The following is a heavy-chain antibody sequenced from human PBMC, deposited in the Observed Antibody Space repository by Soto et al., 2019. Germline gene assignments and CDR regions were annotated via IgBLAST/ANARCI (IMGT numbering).Heavy chain of an antibody. D-gene: IGHD3-3*01. CDR3: AKDSEPYTDFWSGYPEYYGMDV. CDR2: ISYDGSNK. V-gene: IGHV3-30*18. CDR1: GFTFSSYG. Sequence: GGSLRLSCAASGFTFSSYGMHWVRQAPGKGLEWVAVISYDGSNKYYADSVKGRFTISRDNSKNTLYLQMNSLRAEDTAVYYCAKDSEPYTDFWSGYPEYYGMDVWGQGTTVTVSS. J-gene: IGHJ6*02.